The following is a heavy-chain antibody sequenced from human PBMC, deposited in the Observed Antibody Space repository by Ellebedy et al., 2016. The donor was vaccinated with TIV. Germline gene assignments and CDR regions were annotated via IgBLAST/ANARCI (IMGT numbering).Heavy chain of an antibody. J-gene: IGHJ4*02. V-gene: IGHV3-21*01. CDR2: ISSSSSYI. CDR1: GFTFSSYS. Sequence: PGGSLRLSCAASGFTFSSYSMNWVRQAPGKGLEWVSSISSSSSYIYYADSVKGRFTISRDNAKNSLYLQMNSLRAEDTAVYYCARDVRGPAGTPFDYWGQGTLVTVSS. CDR3: ARDVRGPAGTPFDY. D-gene: IGHD6-13*01.